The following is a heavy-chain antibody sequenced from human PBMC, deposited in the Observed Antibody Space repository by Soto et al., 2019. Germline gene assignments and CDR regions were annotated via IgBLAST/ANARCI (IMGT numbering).Heavy chain of an antibody. CDR2: ISAYNGNT. D-gene: IGHD2-15*01. CDR3: AREAVVTPRPDAFDI. CDR1: GYTFTSYG. V-gene: IGHV1-18*01. Sequence: QVQLVQSGAEVKKPGASVKVSCKASGYTFTSYGISWVRQAPGQGLEWMGWISAYNGNTNYAQKLQGRVTMTTDTAXXTAYMELRSLRSDDTAVYYCAREAVVTPRPDAFDIWGQGTMVTVSS. J-gene: IGHJ3*02.